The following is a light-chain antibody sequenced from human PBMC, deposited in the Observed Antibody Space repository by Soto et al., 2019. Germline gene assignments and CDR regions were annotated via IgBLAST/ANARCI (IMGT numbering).Light chain of an antibody. V-gene: IGLV2-8*01. Sequence: QSALTQPPSASGSPGQSVTISCTGTSSDVGGYNYVSWYQQHPGKPPKLMIYEVSKRPSGVPDRFSGSKSGNTASLTVSGLQAEDEADDYCCSYAGSNNFVVFGGGTKVTVL. CDR3: CSYAGSNNFVV. J-gene: IGLJ2*01. CDR2: EVS. CDR1: SSDVGGYNY.